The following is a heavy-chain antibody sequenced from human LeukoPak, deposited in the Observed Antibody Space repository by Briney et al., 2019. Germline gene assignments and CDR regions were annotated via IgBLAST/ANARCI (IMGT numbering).Heavy chain of an antibody. CDR3: ARSITGTTLDY. D-gene: IGHD1-7*01. Sequence: SETLSLTCTVSGGSISSYYWRWIRQPPGKGPEWIGYIYYSGSTNYNPSLKSRVTISVDTSKNQFSLKLSSVTAADTAVYYCARSITGTTLDYWGQGTLVTVSS. CDR1: GGSISSYY. V-gene: IGHV4-59*08. CDR2: IYYSGST. J-gene: IGHJ4*02.